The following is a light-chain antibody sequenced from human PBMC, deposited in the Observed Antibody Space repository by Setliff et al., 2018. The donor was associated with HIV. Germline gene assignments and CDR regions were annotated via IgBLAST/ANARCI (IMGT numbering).Light chain of an antibody. CDR3: CSYAGTYTYI. J-gene: IGLJ1*01. V-gene: IGLV2-11*01. CDR2: DVS. Sequence: QSVLTQPASVSGSPGQSLIISCTGTSSDVGVYDYVSWYQQHPGKAPKLIIYDVSKRPSGVPDRFSGSKSGDTASLTISGLQSEDEADYYCCSYAGTYTYIFGSGTKVTVL. CDR1: SSDVGVYDY.